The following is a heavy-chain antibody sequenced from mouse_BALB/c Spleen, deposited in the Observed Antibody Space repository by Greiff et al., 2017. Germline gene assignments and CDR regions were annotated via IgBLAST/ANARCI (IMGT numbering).Heavy chain of an antibody. CDR2: IWAGGST. V-gene: IGHV2-9*02. D-gene: IGHD2-2*01. J-gene: IGHJ3*01. CDR1: GFSLTSYG. Sequence: VKLMESGPGLVAPSQSLSITCTVSGFSLTSYGVHWVRQPPGKGLEWLGVIWAGGSTNYNSALMSRLSISKDNSKSQVFLKMNSLQTDDTAMYYCARDDGYDAWFAYWGQGTLVTVSA. CDR3: ARDDGYDAWFAY.